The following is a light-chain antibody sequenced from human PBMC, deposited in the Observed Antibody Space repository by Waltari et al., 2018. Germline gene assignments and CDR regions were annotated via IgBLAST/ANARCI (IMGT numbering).Light chain of an antibody. Sequence: QSALTQPPSASGSPGQSVTISCTGTSSYVGGFNYVSWYQHHPGRAPKVIIYEVTKRPSGVPDRFSGSKSDNTASLTISGLQAEDEADYYCSSHAGNNNFVFGVGTKVSVL. CDR2: EVT. CDR1: SSYVGGFNY. J-gene: IGLJ1*01. CDR3: SSHAGNNNFV. V-gene: IGLV2-8*01.